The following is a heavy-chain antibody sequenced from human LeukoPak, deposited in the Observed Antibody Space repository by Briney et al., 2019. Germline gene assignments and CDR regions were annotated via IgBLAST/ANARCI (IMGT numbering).Heavy chain of an antibody. CDR2: ISGSGGST. J-gene: IGHJ4*02. V-gene: IGHV3-23*01. Sequence: GGSLRLSCAASGFTFSSYAMSWVRQAPGKGLEWVSDISGSGGSTYYADSVKGRFTISRDNSKNTMYLQMNSLRAEDTAVYYCAKRIQSAMAMGYWGQGTLVTVSS. D-gene: IGHD5-18*01. CDR3: AKRIQSAMAMGY. CDR1: GFTFSSYA.